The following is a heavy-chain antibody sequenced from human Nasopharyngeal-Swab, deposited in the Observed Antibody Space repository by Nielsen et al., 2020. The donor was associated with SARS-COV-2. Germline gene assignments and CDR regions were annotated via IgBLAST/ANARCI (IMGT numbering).Heavy chain of an antibody. CDR3: ARVGDCGSTSCYDY. V-gene: IGHV3-21*01. J-gene: IGHJ4*02. Sequence: GESLKISCAASGFTFSAYSMNWVRQAPGKGLEWVSSISRKSKDIYYADSVKGRFAISRDNAQNSLYLEMSNLRAEDTAVYYCARVGDCGSTSCYDYWGQGTLVTVSS. CDR1: GFTFSAYS. CDR2: ISRKSKDI. D-gene: IGHD2-2*01.